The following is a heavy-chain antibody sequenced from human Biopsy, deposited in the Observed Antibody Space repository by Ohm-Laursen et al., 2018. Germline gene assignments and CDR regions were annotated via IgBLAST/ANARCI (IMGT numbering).Heavy chain of an antibody. CDR2: INPNKGDT. Sequence: GASVKVSCKASGNFLTGYHMHWVRQAPGQGLEWMGYINPNKGDTNYAQKFRGRVTMTRDTSLNTAFMDLTRLRSDDTAIYYCAIDQTEQYYFDARRSAFDVWGHGTLITVSS. D-gene: IGHD3-22*01. CDR3: AIDQTEQYYFDARRSAFDV. CDR1: GNFLTGYH. V-gene: IGHV1-2*02. J-gene: IGHJ3*01.